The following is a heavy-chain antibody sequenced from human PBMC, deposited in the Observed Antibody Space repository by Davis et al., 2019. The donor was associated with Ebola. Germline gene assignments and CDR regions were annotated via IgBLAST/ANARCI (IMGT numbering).Heavy chain of an antibody. V-gene: IGHV3-74*03. CDR3: ARGPDSDLSHFDY. CDR2: IKNEESSI. D-gene: IGHD2-15*01. Sequence: GSLRLSCAASGFNFGIYWMHWVRQVPGKGLVWVSRIKNEESSIQYADSAKGRFTISRDNGKNTLYLQMSSLRVEDTAVYYCARGPDSDLSHFDYWGQGTLVTVSS. CDR1: GFNFGIYW. J-gene: IGHJ4*02.